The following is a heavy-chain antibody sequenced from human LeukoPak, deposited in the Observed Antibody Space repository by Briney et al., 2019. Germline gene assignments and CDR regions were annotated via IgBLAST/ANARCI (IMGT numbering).Heavy chain of an antibody. CDR1: GFTFSSYG. CDR3: AHGTGSYDY. J-gene: IGHJ4*02. D-gene: IGHD3-10*01. V-gene: IGHV3-23*01. CDR2: ISGSGGST. Sequence: GGSLRLSCAASGFTFSSYGMSWVRQAPGKGLEWVSAISGSGGSTYYADSVKGRFTISRDNSKNTLYLQMNSLRAEGTAVYYCAHGTGSYDYWGQGTLVTVSS.